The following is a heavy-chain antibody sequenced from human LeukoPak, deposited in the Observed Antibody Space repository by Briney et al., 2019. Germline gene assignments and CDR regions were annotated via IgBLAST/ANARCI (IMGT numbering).Heavy chain of an antibody. D-gene: IGHD1-26*01. CDR3: ARVKWELLVDY. CDR2: INPNSGDT. V-gene: IGHV1-2*06. Sequence: ASVTVSCKASGYTFTGYHMDWVRQAPGQGLEWMGRINPNSGDTNYAQKFQGRVTMTRDTSISTAYMELSRLSSVTAADTAVYYCARVKWELLVDYWGQGTLVTVSS. J-gene: IGHJ4*02. CDR1: GYTFTGYH.